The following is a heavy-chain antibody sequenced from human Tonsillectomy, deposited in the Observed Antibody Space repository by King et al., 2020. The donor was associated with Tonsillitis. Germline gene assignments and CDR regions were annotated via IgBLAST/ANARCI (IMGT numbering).Heavy chain of an antibody. CDR3: ARDHGLGYCSSTSCWDAFDI. J-gene: IGHJ3*02. V-gene: IGHV4-30-4*01. Sequence: QLQESGPGLVKPSQTLSLTCTVSGGSISSGDYYWSWIRQPPGKGLEWIGYIYYSGSTYYNPSLKSRVTISVYTSKNQFSLKLSSVTAADTAVYYCARDHGLGYCSSTSCWDAFDIWGQGTMVTVSS. D-gene: IGHD2-2*01. CDR2: IYYSGST. CDR1: GGSISSGDYY.